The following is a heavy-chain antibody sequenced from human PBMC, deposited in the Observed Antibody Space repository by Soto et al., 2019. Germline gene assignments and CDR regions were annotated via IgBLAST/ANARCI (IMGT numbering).Heavy chain of an antibody. CDR3: AKAPLRDDYVWGSYRWLGLGGTDY. Sequence: GGSLRLSCAASGFTFSSYAMSWVRQAPGKGLEWVSAISGSGGSTYYADSVKGRFTISRDNSKNTLYLQMNSLRAEDTAVYYCAKAPLRDDYVWGSYRWLGLGGTDYWGQGTLVTVSS. CDR1: GFTFSSYA. D-gene: IGHD3-16*02. CDR2: ISGSGGST. V-gene: IGHV3-23*01. J-gene: IGHJ4*02.